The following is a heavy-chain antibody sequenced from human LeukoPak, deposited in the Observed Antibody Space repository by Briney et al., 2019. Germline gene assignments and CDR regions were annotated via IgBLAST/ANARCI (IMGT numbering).Heavy chain of an antibody. V-gene: IGHV4-39*07. CDR3: ARLGYDILTGYRRDWFDP. Sequence: SETLSLTCTVSGGSISSSSYYWGWIRQPPGKGLEWIGSIYYSGSTYYNPSLKSRVTISVDTSKNQFSLKLSSVTAADTAVYYCARLGYDILTGYRRDWFDPWGQGTLVTVSS. CDR2: IYYSGST. D-gene: IGHD3-9*01. J-gene: IGHJ5*02. CDR1: GGSISSSSYY.